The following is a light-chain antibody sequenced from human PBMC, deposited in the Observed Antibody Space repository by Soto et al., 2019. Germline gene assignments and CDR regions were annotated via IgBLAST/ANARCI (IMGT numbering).Light chain of an antibody. CDR2: GAS. CDR1: QSVSSSY. V-gene: IGKV3-20*01. CDR3: QQSITWPRT. Sequence: EFAHSSGSMCFPLVQGASVSYRPSQSVSSSYLAWYQQKPGQAPRLLIYGASSRATGIPDRFSGSGSGTDFTLTISRLQSEDFAVYYCQQSITWPRTFGQGTKVDIK. J-gene: IGKJ1*01.